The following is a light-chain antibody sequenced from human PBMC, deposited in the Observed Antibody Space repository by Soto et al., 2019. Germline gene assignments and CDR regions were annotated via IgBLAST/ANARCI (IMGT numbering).Light chain of an antibody. Sequence: ETVMTQSPVTLSVSPGDTATLSCRASQSFRGLLAWYQQKPGQAPRLLIYDAYNRATGIPPRFSGSGSGTDFTLTISRLEPEDFAVYYCQQYGSLSWTFGQGTKVDIK. CDR1: QSFRGL. CDR2: DAY. CDR3: QQYGSLSWT. V-gene: IGKV3-20*01. J-gene: IGKJ1*01.